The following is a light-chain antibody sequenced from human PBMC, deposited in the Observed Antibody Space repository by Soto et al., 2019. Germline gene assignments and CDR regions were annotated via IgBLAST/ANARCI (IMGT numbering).Light chain of an antibody. Sequence: DIQMTQSPFILSASVVDRVTITFRASAMMSDCLAWYQQKPGKAPKLLIYAASSLQSGVPSRFSGSGSGTEFTLPISSLQPDDIATYYCQQCHRYLTFGQGTKVDIK. CDR1: AMMSDC. V-gene: IGKV1-5*01. CDR2: AAS. J-gene: IGKJ1*01. CDR3: QQCHRYLT.